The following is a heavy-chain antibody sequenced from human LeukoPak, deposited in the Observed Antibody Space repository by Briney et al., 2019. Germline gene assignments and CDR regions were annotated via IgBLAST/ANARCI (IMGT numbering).Heavy chain of an antibody. CDR3: ARDLVTVTKGFDI. J-gene: IGHJ3*02. Sequence: SETLSLTCGVSDDSFSSHYWTWIRQPPGKGLEWIGYISYIGSTNYNPSLKSRVTISIDTSKNQFSLKLSSVTAADTAVYYCARDLVTVTKGFDIWDQGTMVSVSS. CDR1: DDSFSSHY. D-gene: IGHD4-17*01. CDR2: ISYIGST. V-gene: IGHV4-59*11.